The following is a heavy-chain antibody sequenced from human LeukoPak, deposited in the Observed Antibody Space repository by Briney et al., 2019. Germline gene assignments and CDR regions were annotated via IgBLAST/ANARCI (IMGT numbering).Heavy chain of an antibody. CDR1: GITFSNYG. J-gene: IGHJ4*02. CDR2: LSDSGGRT. Sequence: GGSLRLSCAVSGITFSNYGMSWVRQAPGKGLEWVAGLSDSGGRTNYADSVKGRFIISRDNAKNTLYLQMNSLRAEDTAVYFCAKRGVVIRVILVGFHKEAYYFDSWGQGALVTVSS. V-gene: IGHV3-23*01. CDR3: AKRGVVIRVILVGFHKEAYYFDS. D-gene: IGHD3-22*01.